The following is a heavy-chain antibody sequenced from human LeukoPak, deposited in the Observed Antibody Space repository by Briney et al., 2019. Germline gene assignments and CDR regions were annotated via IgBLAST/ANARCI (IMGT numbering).Heavy chain of an antibody. V-gene: IGHV3-23*01. Sequence: GGSLRLSCEASGFTFSSYAMNWVRQAPGKGLEWGSTIGGSGVTTYYADSVKGRFTISRDNSKNTLHLQLNSLRAEDTAVYYCGKQLAAGGTHYWGQGTLVTVSS. CDR3: GKQLAAGGTHY. J-gene: IGHJ4*02. CDR2: IGGSGVTT. D-gene: IGHD6-13*01. CDR1: GFTFSSYA.